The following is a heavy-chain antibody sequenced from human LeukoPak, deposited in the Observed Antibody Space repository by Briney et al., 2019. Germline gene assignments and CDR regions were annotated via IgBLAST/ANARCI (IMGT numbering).Heavy chain of an antibody. D-gene: IGHD3-3*01. J-gene: IGHJ4*02. V-gene: IGHV3-30*02. CDR2: IRYDGSNK. Sequence: EWVAFIRYDGSNKYYADSVKGRFTISRDNSKNTLYLQMNSLRAEDTAVYYCAKRASRSLDYWGQGTLVTVSS. CDR3: AKRASRSLDY.